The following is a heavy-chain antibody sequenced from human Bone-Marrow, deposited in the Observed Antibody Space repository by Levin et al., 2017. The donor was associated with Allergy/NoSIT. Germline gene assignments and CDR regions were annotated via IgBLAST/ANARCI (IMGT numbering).Heavy chain of an antibody. CDR3: AREGLSYGSGSYSWFDP. V-gene: IGHV3-30*04. CDR1: GFTFSSYA. D-gene: IGHD3-10*01. J-gene: IGHJ5*02. Sequence: GESLKISCAASGFTFSSYAMHWVRQAPGKGLEWVAVISYDGSNKYYADSVKGRFTISRDNSKNTLYLQMNSLRAEDTAVYYCAREGLSYGSGSYSWFDPWGQGTLVTVSS. CDR2: ISYDGSNK.